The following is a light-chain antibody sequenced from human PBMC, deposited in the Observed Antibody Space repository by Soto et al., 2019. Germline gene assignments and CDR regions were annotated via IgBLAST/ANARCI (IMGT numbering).Light chain of an antibody. Sequence: DIVMMQSPGTLSVSPGERATLSCRASQSVGNNLAWYQQKPGQAPRLLIHGASTRATGIPARFSGSGSGTEFTLTISSLQSEDFAVYYCQHQSSWPRTFGQGTKVEIK. CDR2: GAS. V-gene: IGKV3-15*01. J-gene: IGKJ1*01. CDR1: QSVGNN. CDR3: QHQSSWPRT.